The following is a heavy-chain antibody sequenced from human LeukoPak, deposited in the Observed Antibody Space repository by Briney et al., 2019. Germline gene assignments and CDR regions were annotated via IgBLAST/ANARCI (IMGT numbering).Heavy chain of an antibody. Sequence: GGSLRLSCAASGFTFSDYYMSWIRQAPGKGLEWVSYISSSGSTIYYADSVKGRFTISRDNAKNSLYLQMNSLRAEDTAVYYCASSLFAGTFDHWGQGTLVTVSS. CDR3: ASSLFAGTFDH. D-gene: IGHD6-13*01. CDR1: GFTFSDYY. V-gene: IGHV3-11*01. J-gene: IGHJ4*02. CDR2: ISSSGSTI.